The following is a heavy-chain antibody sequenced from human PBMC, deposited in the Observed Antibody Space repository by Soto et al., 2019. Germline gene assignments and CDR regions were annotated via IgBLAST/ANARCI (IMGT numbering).Heavy chain of an antibody. V-gene: IGHV1-69*01. CDR2: IIPIFGTR. J-gene: IGHJ5*02. CDR1: GGTHSSYA. D-gene: IGHD4-4*01. Sequence: QVQLVQSGAEVKKPGSSVKVSCKVTGGTHSSYAITWVRQAPGQGLEWMGGIIPIFGTRDYAQKFQGRVTIPAAPPLSTATVAVRDQTSDDTAVYCGGGAGRNHTTGGHSPPGGQGTLATVPS. CDR3: GGAGRNHTTGGHSPP.